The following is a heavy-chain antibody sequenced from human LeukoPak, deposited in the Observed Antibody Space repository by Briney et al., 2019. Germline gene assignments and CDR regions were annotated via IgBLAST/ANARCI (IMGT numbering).Heavy chain of an antibody. CDR1: GGSISNSY. CDR3: AGHHPRNTVDF. Sequence: SETLSLTCTVSGGSISNSYWSWIRQPPGKGLEWIAYISDIGSINYNPSLKSRVTISLDTSKNQFSLKLSSVTAADTAVYYCAGHHPRNTVDFWGQGTLVTVSS. D-gene: IGHD2/OR15-2a*01. CDR2: ISDIGSI. J-gene: IGHJ4*02. V-gene: IGHV4-59*08.